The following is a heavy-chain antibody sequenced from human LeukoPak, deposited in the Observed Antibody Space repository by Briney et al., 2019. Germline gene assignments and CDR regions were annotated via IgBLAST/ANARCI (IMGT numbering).Heavy chain of an antibody. CDR1: GLTVSSY. V-gene: IGHV3-66*04. D-gene: IGHD4-23*01. CDR2: IYSGGSI. J-gene: IGHJ4*02. CDR3: ARPPYGGVDY. Sequence: PGGSLRLSCAASGLTVSSYMSWVRQAPGKGLEWVSVIYSGGSIYYADSVKGRFTISRDKSKNTLYLQMNSLRAGDTAVYYCARPPYGGVDYWGQGTLVTVSS.